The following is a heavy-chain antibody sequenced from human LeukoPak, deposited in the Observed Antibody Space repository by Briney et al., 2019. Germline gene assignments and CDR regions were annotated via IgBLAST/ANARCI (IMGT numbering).Heavy chain of an antibody. Sequence: PGGSLRLSCAASGFTFSSYAMHWVRRAPGKGLEWVAVIWYDGSNKYYPDSVKGRFTISRDNSKNTLYLQMNSLRVEDTAVYYCARDPAGKYSSSWFDYWGQGTLVIVSS. CDR3: ARDPAGKYSSSWFDY. CDR1: GFTFSSYA. J-gene: IGHJ4*02. D-gene: IGHD6-13*01. CDR2: IWYDGSNK. V-gene: IGHV3-33*08.